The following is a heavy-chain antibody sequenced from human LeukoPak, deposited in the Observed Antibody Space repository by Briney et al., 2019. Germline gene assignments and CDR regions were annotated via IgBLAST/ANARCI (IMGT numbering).Heavy chain of an antibody. V-gene: IGHV3-11*04. Sequence: GGSLRLSCAASGFTFSDYHMTWIRQAPGKGLEWVSYISSSSSMIYYADSVKGRFTISRDNAKNSLYLQMKSLRDEDTAIYYCARDYGDLPARVPYFDYWGQGTLVTVSS. D-gene: IGHD4-17*01. J-gene: IGHJ4*02. CDR1: GFTFSDYH. CDR3: ARDYGDLPARVPYFDY. CDR2: ISSSSSMI.